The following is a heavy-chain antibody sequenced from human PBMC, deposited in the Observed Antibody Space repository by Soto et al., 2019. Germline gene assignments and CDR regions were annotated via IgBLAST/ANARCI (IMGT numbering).Heavy chain of an antibody. J-gene: IGHJ3*02. CDR2: VSWNSGSE. D-gene: IGHD3-3*01. Sequence: EVQLVESGGGLVQPGRSLRLSCAASGFTFDDYAMHWVRQAPGKGLEWVSGVSWNSGSEGYADSVKGRFTISRDNVNKSLRLQTNRLEPEHAAVYLCASCRGRGDFWSRYVAFDIWGQGTMVTVS. V-gene: IGHV3-9*01. CDR1: GFTFDDYA. CDR3: ASCRGRGDFWSRYVAFDI.